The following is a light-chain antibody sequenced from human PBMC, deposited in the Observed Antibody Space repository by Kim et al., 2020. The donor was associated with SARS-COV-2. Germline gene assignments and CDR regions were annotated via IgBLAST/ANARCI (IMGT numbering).Light chain of an antibody. J-gene: IGLJ3*02. CDR2: QDS. Sequence: VSPGQTARITCSGDKLGVKYACWYQQKPGQSPVLVIYQDSKRPSGIPERFSGSNSGNTATLTISGTQAMDEADYYCQAWDSSTAVFGGGTQLTVL. CDR3: QAWDSSTAV. V-gene: IGLV3-1*01. CDR1: KLGVKY.